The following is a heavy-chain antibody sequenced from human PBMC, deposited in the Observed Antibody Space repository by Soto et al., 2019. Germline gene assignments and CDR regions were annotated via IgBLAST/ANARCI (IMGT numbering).Heavy chain of an antibody. CDR2: MSSDGSKI. Sequence: QVQLVESGGGAVQPGGSLRLSCVAYGFDFTYYAMHWVRQAPGKGLESVAVMSSDGSKIHHTDSVKGRFTISRDNSKNTLYLQMNSLRKEDTAVYFCAKDEGVGGTLGLFDYWGQGTLVSVSS. CDR3: AKDEGVGGTLGLFDY. D-gene: IGHD1-26*01. CDR1: GFDFTYYA. J-gene: IGHJ4*02. V-gene: IGHV3-30*18.